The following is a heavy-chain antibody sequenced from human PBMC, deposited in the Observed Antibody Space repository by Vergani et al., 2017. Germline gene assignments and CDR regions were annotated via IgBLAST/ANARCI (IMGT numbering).Heavy chain of an antibody. V-gene: IGHV4-34*12. J-gene: IGHJ6*03. CDR1: GGSFTSYH. CDR2: IVHTGRP. Sequence: QVQLQQWGGGLLKPSETLSLTCVVNGGSFTSYHWTWIRQSPGEGLEWVGDIVHTGRPDYNPSLKSRLTMSVDKSRNQLSLTLNSVTATDTAIYFCERVNTETNGHLYYYYYMDVWGQGTAVTVS. CDR3: ERVNTETNGHLYYYYYMDV. D-gene: IGHD4-11*01.